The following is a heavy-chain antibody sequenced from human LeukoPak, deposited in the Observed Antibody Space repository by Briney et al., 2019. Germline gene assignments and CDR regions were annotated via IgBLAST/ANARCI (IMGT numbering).Heavy chain of an antibody. D-gene: IGHD2-2*01. V-gene: IGHV1-2*02. CDR2: INPKSGGT. Sequence: ASVKASCKASGYTFTGYYMHWVRQAPGQRREWMGWINPKSGGTNYAQKFQGRVTMTRDTFIHTAYMEMSRLRSADTAVYYCAREEYGFYAWGQGTLGTVSS. J-gene: IGHJ5*02. CDR1: GYTFTGYY. CDR3: AREEYGFYA.